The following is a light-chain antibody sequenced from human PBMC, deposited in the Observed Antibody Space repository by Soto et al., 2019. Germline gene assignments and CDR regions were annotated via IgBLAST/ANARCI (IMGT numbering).Light chain of an antibody. Sequence: DVQMTQSHSSLSAAVGDRVTITCRASQSISRYLNWYQQKPGKAPNLLIDAATTLQSGVPSRFSGSGSGTDFTLTITSLQPEDFATYYCQQSYTPPKTFGQGTKVDI. J-gene: IGKJ1*01. CDR2: AAT. CDR1: QSISRY. CDR3: QQSYTPPKT. V-gene: IGKV1-39*01.